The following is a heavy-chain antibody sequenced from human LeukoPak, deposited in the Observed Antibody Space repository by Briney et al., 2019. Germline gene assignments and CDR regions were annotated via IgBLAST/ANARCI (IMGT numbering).Heavy chain of an antibody. CDR3: ARDEGGVSSWVSH. CDR1: GYIFTNSW. CDR2: IDPGDSFT. V-gene: IGHV5-10-1*01. J-gene: IGHJ4*02. D-gene: IGHD2-8*02. Sequence: GESLRISCKGSGYIFTNSWISWVRQMPGKGLEWMGRIDPGDSFTKYNPSFQGHVTISVDKSISTAYLQWSSLRASDTAMYYCARDEGGVSSWVSHWGQGTLVTVSS.